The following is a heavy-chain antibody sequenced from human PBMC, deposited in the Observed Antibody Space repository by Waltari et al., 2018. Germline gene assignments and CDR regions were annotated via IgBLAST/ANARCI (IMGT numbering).Heavy chain of an antibody. V-gene: IGHV4-34*01. CDR3: AGGGNYDFWSHRPFVDP. CDR2: IRHPGST. J-gene: IGHJ5*02. D-gene: IGHD3-3*01. Sequence: QVQLQQRGAGLLGPSETLSLPCAVYGASFSDYYWGWVRQPPGKGLGWIGQIRHPGSTNYEPSLKSRVTISIDTPRGQFSLRLSSVTAADTALYFCAGGGNYDFWSHRPFVDPWGQGTLVTVSS. CDR1: GASFSDYY.